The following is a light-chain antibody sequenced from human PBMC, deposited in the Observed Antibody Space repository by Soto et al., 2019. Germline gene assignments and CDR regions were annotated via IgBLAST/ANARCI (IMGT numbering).Light chain of an antibody. J-gene: IGKJ4*01. CDR1: QSVSSN. V-gene: IGKV3-15*01. Sequence: EIVMTQSPATLSVSPGERATLSCRASQSVSSNLAWYQQKPGQAPRLLMYGISTRATGIPARFSGSGSGTEFTLTSSRLQSEDFAIYYCQQHNNLPLTCGGGTKVEIK. CDR2: GIS. CDR3: QQHNNLPLT.